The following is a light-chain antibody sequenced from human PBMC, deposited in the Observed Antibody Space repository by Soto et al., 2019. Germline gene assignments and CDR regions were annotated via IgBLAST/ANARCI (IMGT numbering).Light chain of an antibody. J-gene: IGKJ2*01. Sequence: DIQMPQSPSSLSASVGDRVTIACQASQDIVKYLNWYQQKPGKAPELLIYDASNLEPGVPSRFSVSGSGTHFTFAISSLHPEDIATYYCQHYVTLPPTFGQGTKLEIK. CDR3: QHYVTLPPT. CDR2: DAS. CDR1: QDIVKY. V-gene: IGKV1-33*01.